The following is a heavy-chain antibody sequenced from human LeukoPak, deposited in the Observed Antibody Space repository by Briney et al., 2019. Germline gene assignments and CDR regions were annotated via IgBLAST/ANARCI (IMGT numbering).Heavy chain of an antibody. CDR2: IYHSGST. D-gene: IGHD6-6*01. V-gene: IGHV4-38-2*02. Sequence: SETLSLTCTVSGYSISSGYYWGWIRQPPGKGLEWIGSIYHSGSTYYNPSLKSRVTISVDTSKNQFSLKLSAVTAADTAVYYCARVLQGTQLAHDYWGQGTLVTVSS. CDR3: ARVLQGTQLAHDY. J-gene: IGHJ4*02. CDR1: GYSISSGYY.